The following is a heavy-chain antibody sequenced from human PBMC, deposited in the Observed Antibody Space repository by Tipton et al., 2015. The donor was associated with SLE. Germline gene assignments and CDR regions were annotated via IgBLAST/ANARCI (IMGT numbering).Heavy chain of an antibody. J-gene: IGHJ4*02. D-gene: IGHD6-6*01. CDR1: GGSISSSSYY. Sequence: TPSLTCTVSGGSISSSSYYWGWIRQPPGKGLEWIGSIYYSGSTYYNPSLKSRVTISVETSKNQFSLKLSSVTAADTAVYYCAATWHSSSSVDYWGQGTLVTVSS. CDR3: AATWHSSSSVDY. V-gene: IGHV4-39*05. CDR2: IYYSGST.